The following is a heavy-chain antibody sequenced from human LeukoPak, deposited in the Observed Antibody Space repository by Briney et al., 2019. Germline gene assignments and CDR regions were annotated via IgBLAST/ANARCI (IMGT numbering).Heavy chain of an antibody. V-gene: IGHV5-51*01. CDR1: GYSFTSYW. J-gene: IGHJ3*02. D-gene: IGHD3-10*01. Sequence: GESLKISCKGSGYSFTSYWIGWVRQMPGKGLEWMGIIYPGDSDTRYSPSFQGQVTISADKPISPAYLEWGSLKASDTAMYYCARQPAILGEAFDIWGQGTMVTVSS. CDR3: ARQPAILGEAFDI. CDR2: IYPGDSDT.